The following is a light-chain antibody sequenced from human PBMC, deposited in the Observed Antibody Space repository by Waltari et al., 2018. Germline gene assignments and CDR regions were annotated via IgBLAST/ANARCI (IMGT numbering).Light chain of an antibody. CDR3: LLSSNGGRV. V-gene: IGLV7-46*01. J-gene: IGLJ3*02. CDR2: EIN. CDR1: TGAVPSGHS. Sequence: QAVVTQEASLTVSPGGTVPLTCGSRTGAVPSGHSPSWFHQKPGQAPRTLIYEINKKPSWTPARFSGSLLGGKAALTLSGAQPEDEADYYCLLSSNGGRVFGGGTKLTVL.